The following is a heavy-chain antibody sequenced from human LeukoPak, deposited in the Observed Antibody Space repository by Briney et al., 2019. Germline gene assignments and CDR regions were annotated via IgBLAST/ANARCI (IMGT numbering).Heavy chain of an antibody. CDR1: GFTFGDYA. Sequence: GGSLRLSCTASGFTFGDYAMSWVRQAPGKGLEWVGFIRSKAYGGTTEYAASVKGRFTISRDDSKSIAYLQMNSLKTEDTAVYYCTRVYYDFWSALSDYWGQGTLVTVSS. CDR2: IRSKAYGGTT. CDR3: TRVYYDFWSALSDY. D-gene: IGHD3-3*01. J-gene: IGHJ4*02. V-gene: IGHV3-49*04.